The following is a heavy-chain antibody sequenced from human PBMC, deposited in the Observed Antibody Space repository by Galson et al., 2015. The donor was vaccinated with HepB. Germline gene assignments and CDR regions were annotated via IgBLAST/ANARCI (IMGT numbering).Heavy chain of an antibody. CDR1: GYTLTELS. J-gene: IGHJ4*02. D-gene: IGHD3-10*01. CDR3: ATISYYNVGGGFDY. CDR2: FDPEDGET. V-gene: IGHV1-24*01. Sequence: SVKVSCKASGYTLTELSMHWVRQAPGKGLEWMGGFDPEDGETIYAQKFQGKVTMTEDTSTDTAYMELSSLRSEDTAVYYCATISYYNVGGGFDYWGQGTLVTVSS.